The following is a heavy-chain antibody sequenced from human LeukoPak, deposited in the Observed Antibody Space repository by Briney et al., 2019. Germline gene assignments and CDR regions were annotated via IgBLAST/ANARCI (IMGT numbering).Heavy chain of an antibody. CDR1: GFTLSSYW. CDR2: IKYDGSAK. J-gene: IGHJ4*02. Sequence: GGSLRLSCAASGFTLSSYWMSWVRQAPGKGLEWVANIKYDGSAKYYVDSVKGRLTTSRADATKSRYLEMSSLRAEDTAVYYCARDRCSGGSCTRALFDYWGQGTLVTVSS. V-gene: IGHV3-7*01. CDR3: ARDRCSGGSCTRALFDY. D-gene: IGHD2-15*01.